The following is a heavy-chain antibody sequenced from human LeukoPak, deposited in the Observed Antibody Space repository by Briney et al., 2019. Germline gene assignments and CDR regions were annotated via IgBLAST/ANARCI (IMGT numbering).Heavy chain of an antibody. Sequence: SVKVSCKASGGTFSSYAISWVRQAPGQGLEWMGRIIPILGIANYAQKFQGRVTITADKSTSTAYMELSSLRSEDTAVYYCSAFTNGGNSVDYWGQGTLVTVSS. CDR2: IIPILGIA. J-gene: IGHJ4*02. CDR1: GGTFSSYA. D-gene: IGHD2-21*02. V-gene: IGHV1-69*04. CDR3: SAFTNGGNSVDY.